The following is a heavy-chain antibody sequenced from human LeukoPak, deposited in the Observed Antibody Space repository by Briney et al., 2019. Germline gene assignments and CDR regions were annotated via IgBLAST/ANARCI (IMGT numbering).Heavy chain of an antibody. V-gene: IGHV4-34*01. CDR3: ARHQIAVAGKRIRSLPLDY. CDR2: INHSGST. D-gene: IGHD6-19*01. J-gene: IGHJ4*02. Sequence: SETLSLTCAVYGGSFSGYYWSWIRQPPGKGLEWIGEINHSGSTNYDPSLKSRVTISVDTSKNQFSLKLSSVTAADTAVYYCARHQIAVAGKRIRSLPLDYWGQGTLVTVSS. CDR1: GGSFSGYY.